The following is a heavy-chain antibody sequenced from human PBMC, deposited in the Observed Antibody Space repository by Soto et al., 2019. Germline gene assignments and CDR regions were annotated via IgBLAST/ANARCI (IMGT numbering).Heavy chain of an antibody. V-gene: IGHV1-2*04. CDR3: ARAIEYSSSSVGFDP. CDR2: INPNSGGT. CDR1: GYTFTGYY. Sequence: ASVKVSCKASGYTFTGYYMHWVRQAPGQGLEWMGWINPNSGGTNYAQKFQGWVTMTRDTSISTAYMELSRLRSDDTAVYYCARAIEYSSSSVGFDPWGQGTLVTVSS. D-gene: IGHD6-6*01. J-gene: IGHJ5*02.